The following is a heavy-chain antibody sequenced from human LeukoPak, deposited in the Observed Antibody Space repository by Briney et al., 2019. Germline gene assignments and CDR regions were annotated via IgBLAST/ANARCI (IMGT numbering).Heavy chain of an antibody. Sequence: GGSLRLSCAASGFTFSSYGMHWVRQAPGKGLEWVAFIRYDGSNKYYADSVKGRFTISRDNSKNTLYLQMNSLRAEDTAVYYCAKDGTIFGVVIGGYFDYWGQGTLVTVSS. CDR2: IRYDGSNK. CDR1: GFTFSSYG. D-gene: IGHD3-3*01. V-gene: IGHV3-30*02. CDR3: AKDGTIFGVVIGGYFDY. J-gene: IGHJ4*02.